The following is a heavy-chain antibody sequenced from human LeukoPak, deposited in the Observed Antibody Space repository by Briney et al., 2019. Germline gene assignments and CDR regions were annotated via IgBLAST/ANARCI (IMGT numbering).Heavy chain of an antibody. Sequence: GESLKISCKGSGYRFSSYWIGWVRQAPGQGLEWMGWISAYNGNTNYAQKLQGRVTMTTDTSTSTAYMELRSLRSDDTAVYYCARGRHTAMVKYYFDYWGQGTLVTVSS. J-gene: IGHJ4*02. V-gene: IGHV1-18*04. D-gene: IGHD5-18*01. CDR1: GYRFSSYW. CDR3: ARGRHTAMVKYYFDY. CDR2: ISAYNGNT.